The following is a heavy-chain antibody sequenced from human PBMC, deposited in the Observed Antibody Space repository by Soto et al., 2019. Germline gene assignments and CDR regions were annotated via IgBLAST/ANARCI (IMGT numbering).Heavy chain of an antibody. J-gene: IGHJ3*02. CDR1: GFTFSSYG. Sequence: GGSLRLSCAASGFTFSSYGMHWVRQAPGKGLEWVAVIWYDGSNKYYADSVKGRFTISRDNSKNTLYLQMNSLGAEDTAVYYCAREGCSSTSCYGYDAFDIWGQGTMVTVSS. V-gene: IGHV3-33*01. D-gene: IGHD2-2*01. CDR3: AREGCSSTSCYGYDAFDI. CDR2: IWYDGSNK.